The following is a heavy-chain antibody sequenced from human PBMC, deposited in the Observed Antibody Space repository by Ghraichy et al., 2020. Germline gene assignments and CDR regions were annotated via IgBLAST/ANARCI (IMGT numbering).Heavy chain of an antibody. CDR3: ARVEDYGGNSETPDY. D-gene: IGHD4-23*01. CDR2: ISSSSSTI. Sequence: LTCAASGFTFSSYSMNWVRQAPGKGLEWVSYISSSSSTIYYADSVKGRFTISRDNAKNSLYLQMNSLRAEDTAVYYCARVEDYGGNSETPDYWGQGTLVTVSS. J-gene: IGHJ4*02. V-gene: IGHV3-48*04. CDR1: GFTFSSYS.